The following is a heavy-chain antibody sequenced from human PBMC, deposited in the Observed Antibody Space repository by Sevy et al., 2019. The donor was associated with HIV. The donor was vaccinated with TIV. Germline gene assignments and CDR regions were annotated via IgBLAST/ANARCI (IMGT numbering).Heavy chain of an antibody. CDR3: ARVSATLAGKPHFDF. Sequence: LTCSVSGVSVSSDHYYWTWIRQPPGKGLEWIGYMYSSRSTNYNSSLKSRVTISVDTSKNQFSLKLTSVTAADTAVYYCARVSATLAGKPHFDFWGQGTQVTVSS. J-gene: IGHJ4*02. V-gene: IGHV4-61*01. D-gene: IGHD6-19*01. CDR1: GVSVSSDHYY. CDR2: MYSSRST.